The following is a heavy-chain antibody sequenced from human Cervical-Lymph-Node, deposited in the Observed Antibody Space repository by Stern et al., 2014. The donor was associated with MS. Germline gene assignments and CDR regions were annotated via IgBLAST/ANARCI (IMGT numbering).Heavy chain of an antibody. CDR1: GVSVSTAAYY. D-gene: IGHD3-16*01. CDR3: ARDDHAGGAFDI. Sequence: MQLVESGPRLMKPSQTLSLTCTVSGVSVSTAAYYWSWIRQHPGKGLEWIGYIYYRGSTKYNLSLQSRVTISVDTSRNQFSLNLSSVTAADTAVYYCARDDHAGGAFDIWGQGTMVTVSS. J-gene: IGHJ3*02. V-gene: IGHV4-31*03. CDR2: IYYRGST.